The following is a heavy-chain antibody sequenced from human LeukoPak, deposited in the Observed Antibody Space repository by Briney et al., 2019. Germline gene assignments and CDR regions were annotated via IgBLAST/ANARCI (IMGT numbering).Heavy chain of an antibody. CDR1: GFVFSNYA. CDR3: AKGGMVQGVKRFQFDY. CDR2: ISGRADST. J-gene: IGHJ4*02. V-gene: IGHV3-23*01. D-gene: IGHD3-10*01. Sequence: PGGSLRLSCAASGFVFSNYAMSWVRQAPGRGLEWVSTISGRADSTYSADSVRGRFTISRDNSKNTLYLQMNSLRAEDTAVYYCAKGGMVQGVKRFQFDYWGQGTLVTVSS.